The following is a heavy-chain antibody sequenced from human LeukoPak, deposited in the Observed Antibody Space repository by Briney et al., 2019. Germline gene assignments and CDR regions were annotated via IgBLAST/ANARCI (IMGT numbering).Heavy chain of an antibody. CDR2: ISGDGGRT. J-gene: IGHJ4*02. Sequence: GGSLRLSCAASGFTFDDYAMHWVRQAPGKGLKWVSLISGDGGRTYYAEFVEGRFTISRDNSKNSLYLQMNSLRTEDTALYYCAKGGYYYDSSGHDYWGQGTLVTVSS. CDR1: GFTFDDYA. V-gene: IGHV3-43*02. D-gene: IGHD3-22*01. CDR3: AKGGYYYDSSGHDY.